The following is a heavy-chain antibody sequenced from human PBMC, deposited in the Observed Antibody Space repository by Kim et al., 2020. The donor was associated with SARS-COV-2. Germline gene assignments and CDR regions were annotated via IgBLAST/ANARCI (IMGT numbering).Heavy chain of an antibody. CDR2: IYSGGSST. CDR3: AKLHRASGSTHDY. J-gene: IGHJ4*02. D-gene: IGHD2-2*01. CDR1: GFTFSSYA. V-gene: IGHV3-23*03. Sequence: GGSLRLSCAASGFTFSSYAMSWVRQAPGKGLEWVSVIYSGGSSTYYADSVKGRFTISRDNSKNTLYLQMNSLRAEDTAVYYCAKLHRASGSTHDYWGQGTLVTVSS.